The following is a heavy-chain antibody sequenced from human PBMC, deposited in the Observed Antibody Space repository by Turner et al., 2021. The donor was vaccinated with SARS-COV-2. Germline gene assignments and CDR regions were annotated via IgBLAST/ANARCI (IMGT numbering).Heavy chain of an antibody. CDR2: ISSSSSYI. D-gene: IGHD6-13*01. V-gene: IGHV3-21*01. J-gene: IGHJ6*02. CDR1: GFTLSSYS. CDR3: ATISAAGPDFYYYYGMDV. Sequence: EVQLVESGGGLVTPGGSLRLSCAASGFTLSSYSMNWVRQAPGKGLEWVSSISSSSSYIYYADSVKGRFTISRDKAKNSLYLQLNSLRAEDTAVYYCATISAAGPDFYYYYGMDVWGQGTTVTVSS.